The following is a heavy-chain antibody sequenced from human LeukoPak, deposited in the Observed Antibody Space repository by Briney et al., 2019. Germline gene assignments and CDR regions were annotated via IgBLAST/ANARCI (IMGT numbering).Heavy chain of an antibody. V-gene: IGHV3-48*04. CDR2: ISSSSSTI. Sequence: GGSLRLSCAASGFTFSSYSMNWVRQAPGKGLEWVSYISSSSSTIYYADSVKGRFTISIDNAKNSLYLQMNSLRAEDTAVYYCARDYDILTGYYVIYGMDVWGQGTTVTVS. J-gene: IGHJ6*02. CDR1: GFTFSSYS. D-gene: IGHD3-9*01. CDR3: ARDYDILTGYYVIYGMDV.